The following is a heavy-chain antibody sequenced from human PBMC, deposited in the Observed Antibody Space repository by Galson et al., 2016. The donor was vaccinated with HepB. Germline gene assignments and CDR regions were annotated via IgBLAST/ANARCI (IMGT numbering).Heavy chain of an antibody. CDR3: AKGGNNYSYYGMDV. J-gene: IGHJ6*02. CDR2: SSQDESNE. D-gene: IGHD1/OR15-1a*01. Sequence: SLRLSCAASGFTLESYGMHWVRQAPGKGLEWVAVSSQDESNEYSADSVKGRFTISRDNSKNTLYLQMNSLRAEDTAVYYCAKGGNNYSYYGMDVWGQGTTVTVSS. V-gene: IGHV3-30*18. CDR1: GFTLESYG.